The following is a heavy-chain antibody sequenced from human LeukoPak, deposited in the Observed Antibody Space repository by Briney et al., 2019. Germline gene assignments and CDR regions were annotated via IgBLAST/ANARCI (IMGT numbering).Heavy chain of an antibody. CDR2: INPSGGST. J-gene: IGHJ4*02. Sequence: ASVKVSCKASGYTFTNYGITWVRQAPGQGLEWMGIINPSGGSTSYAQKFQGRVTMTRDTSTSTVYMELSSLRSEDTAVYYCARDSRHSDTPRTPDYDSSGYYYGDYFDYWGQGTLVTVSS. V-gene: IGHV1-46*01. CDR1: GYTFTNYG. CDR3: ARDSRHSDTPRTPDYDSSGYYYGDYFDY. D-gene: IGHD3-22*01.